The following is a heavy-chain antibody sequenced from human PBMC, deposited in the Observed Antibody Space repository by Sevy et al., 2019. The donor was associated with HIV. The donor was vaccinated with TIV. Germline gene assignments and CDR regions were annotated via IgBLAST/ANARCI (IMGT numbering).Heavy chain of an antibody. CDR1: GYSFTSYC. CDR2: IYPGDSDT. V-gene: IGHV5-51*01. Sequence: GESLKISCKGSGYSFTSYCIGWVRQMPGKGLEWMGMIYPGDSDTRYSPSFQGQVTISADKSISTAYLQWSGLKASDTAMYYCARQNPTPGVAVSGDFDYWGQGTLVTVSS. D-gene: IGHD6-19*01. CDR3: ARQNPTPGVAVSGDFDY. J-gene: IGHJ4*02.